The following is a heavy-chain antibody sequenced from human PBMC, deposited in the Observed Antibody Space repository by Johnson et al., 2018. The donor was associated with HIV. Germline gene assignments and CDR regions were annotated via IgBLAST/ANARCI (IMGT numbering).Heavy chain of an antibody. Sequence: QVQLVESGGGMVQPGGSLRPSCAASGLTFSGHGIHWVRQAPGKGLEWVAFIRYDGSNKYHADSVKGRFTISRDNAKNSLYLQMNSLRAEDTAVYCCARDYSNPPHAFDIWGQGTMVTVSS. CDR2: IRYDGSNK. V-gene: IGHV3-30*02. J-gene: IGHJ3*02. D-gene: IGHD4-11*01. CDR1: GLTFSGHG. CDR3: ARDYSNPPHAFDI.